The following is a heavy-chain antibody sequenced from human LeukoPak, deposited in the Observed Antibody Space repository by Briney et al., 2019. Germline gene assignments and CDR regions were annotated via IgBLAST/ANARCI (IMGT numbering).Heavy chain of an antibody. Sequence: SVKVSCKASGGTFSSYAISWVRQAPGQGLEWMGGIIPIFGTANYAQKFQGRVTITADKSTSTVYMELSSLRSEDTAVYYCARDPDDYGDSSWGQGTLVTVSS. V-gene: IGHV1-69*06. CDR1: GGTFSSYA. CDR2: IIPIFGTA. J-gene: IGHJ4*02. CDR3: ARDPDDYGDSS. D-gene: IGHD4-17*01.